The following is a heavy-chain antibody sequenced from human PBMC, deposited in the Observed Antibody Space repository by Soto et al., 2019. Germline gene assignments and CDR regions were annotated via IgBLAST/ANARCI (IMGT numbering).Heavy chain of an antibody. CDR1: GGSISSYY. V-gene: IGHV4-59*01. CDR3: ARQMTTLTTFDY. Sequence: LSLTCAVSGGSISSYYWSWIRQPPGKGLEWIGYISYSGSTNYNPSLKSRVTISVDTSKNQFSLKVSSVTAADTAVYYCARQMTTLTTFDYWGQGTLVTVSS. CDR2: ISYSGST. J-gene: IGHJ4*02. D-gene: IGHD4-17*01.